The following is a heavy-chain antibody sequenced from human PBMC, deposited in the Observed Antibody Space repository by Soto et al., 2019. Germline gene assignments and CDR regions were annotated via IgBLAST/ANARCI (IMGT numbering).Heavy chain of an antibody. CDR3: ARDPGLTRAMGGAYFDY. Sequence: ALVKLYCKAVGYTFVGDGISWGRQEPGQGLEWMGWSSTYNGSTKYAQKFQGRISMTTDTTTGAAYMELRSLTSDDTAVYYCARDPGLTRAMGGAYFDYRGHGTLVTVSS. CDR2: SSTYNGST. V-gene: IGHV1-18*01. J-gene: IGHJ4*01. D-gene: IGHD5-18*01. CDR1: GYTFVGDG.